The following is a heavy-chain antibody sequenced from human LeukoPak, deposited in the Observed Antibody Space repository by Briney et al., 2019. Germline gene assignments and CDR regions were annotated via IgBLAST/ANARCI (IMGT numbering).Heavy chain of an antibody. V-gene: IGHV4-38-2*02. CDR3: ARGDSSSSDY. CDR1: GYSISSGYY. CDR2: IYHSGST. Sequence: SETLSLTCTVSGYSISSGYYWGWIRQPPGKGLEWIGSIYHSGSTYYNPSLKSRVTISVDTSKNQFSLKLSSVTAADTAVYYCARGDSSSSDYWGQGTLVTVSS. J-gene: IGHJ4*02. D-gene: IGHD6-6*01.